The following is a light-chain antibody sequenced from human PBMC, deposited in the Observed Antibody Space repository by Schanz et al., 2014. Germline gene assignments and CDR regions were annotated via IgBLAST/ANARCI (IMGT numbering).Light chain of an antibody. V-gene: IGKV3-11*01. J-gene: IGKJ4*01. CDR2: GAS. CDR3: QQRSTWFS. Sequence: EIVLTQSPATLSLSPGERATLSCRASQSVSSYLAWYQQKPGQAPRLLIYGASSRATGIPDRFSGSGSGTDFTLTITSLEPEDFAVYYCQQRSTWFSFGGGTRVEIK. CDR1: QSVSSY.